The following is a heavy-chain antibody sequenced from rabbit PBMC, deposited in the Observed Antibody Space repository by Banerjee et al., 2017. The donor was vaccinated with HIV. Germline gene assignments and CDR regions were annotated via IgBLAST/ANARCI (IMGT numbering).Heavy chain of an antibody. J-gene: IGHJ4*01. D-gene: IGHD1-1*01. CDR2: IYAGDGST. CDR3: ARETPGSGVWFSL. V-gene: IGHV1S40*01. CDR1: GFSFSSGYF. Sequence: QSLEESGGDLVKPGASLTLTCTASGFSFSSGYFMCWVRQAPGKGPEWIACIYAGDGSTWYASWAKGRFTISKSTSLNTVTLQLTSLTAADTATYFCARETPGSGVWFSLWGQGTLVTVS.